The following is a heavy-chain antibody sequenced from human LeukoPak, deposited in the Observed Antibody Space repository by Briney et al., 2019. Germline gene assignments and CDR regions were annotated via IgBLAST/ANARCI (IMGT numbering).Heavy chain of an antibody. D-gene: IGHD3-10*01. CDR2: IKSKTDGGTT. CDR3: TTVESQGFGELSDY. Sequence: GVSLRLSCAASGFTFSNAWMNWVRQAPGKGLEWVGRIKSKTDGGTTDYAAPVKGRFTISRDDSKNTLYLQMNSLKTEDTAVYYCTTVESQGFGELSDYWGQGTLVTVTS. J-gene: IGHJ4*02. CDR1: GFTFSNAW. V-gene: IGHV3-15*07.